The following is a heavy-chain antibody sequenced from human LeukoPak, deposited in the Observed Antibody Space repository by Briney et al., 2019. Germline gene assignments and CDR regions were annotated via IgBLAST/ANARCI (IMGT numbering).Heavy chain of an antibody. CDR1: GFTFSSYG. D-gene: IGHD6-13*01. CDR2: ISSSTSPM. CDR3: ARGPYSSSWYSNY. Sequence: GGSLRLSCAASGFTFSSYGMNWVRPAPGEGLGWVSYISSSTSPMYYAASVKGRFTISRDNAKNSPYLQMNSLRAEDTAVYYCARGPYSSSWYSNYWGQGTLVTVSS. V-gene: IGHV3-48*01. J-gene: IGHJ4*02.